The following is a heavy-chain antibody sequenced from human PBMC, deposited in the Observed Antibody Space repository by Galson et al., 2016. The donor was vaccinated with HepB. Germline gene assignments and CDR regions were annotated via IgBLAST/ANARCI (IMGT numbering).Heavy chain of an antibody. V-gene: IGHV4-39*01. Sequence: WGWIRQPPGKGLEWIGSIFYSGSTYYNPSLKSRVTISVDTSKNQFSLNLSSVTAADTAVFYCARAWRPTIRIFGVVIMVRFDPWGQGTLVTVSS. CDR2: IFYSGST. CDR3: ARAWRPTIRIFGVVIMVRFDP. J-gene: IGHJ5*02. D-gene: IGHD3-3*01.